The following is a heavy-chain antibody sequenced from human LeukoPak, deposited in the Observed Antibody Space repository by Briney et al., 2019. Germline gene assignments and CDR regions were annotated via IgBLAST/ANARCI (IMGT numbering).Heavy chain of an antibody. CDR3: AREEQYNMYFDY. J-gene: IGHJ4*02. CDR2: INPNSGDT. Sequence: SGEVSCKASGYTLTDKFVIWGRQAAGHGLECLGWINPNSGDTTYAQKFQGRVTMNRDTSISTAYMELSRLTSDDTAVYYCAREEQYNMYFDYWGQGTLVTVSS. V-gene: IGHV1-2*02. CDR1: GYTLTDKF. D-gene: IGHD1-1*01.